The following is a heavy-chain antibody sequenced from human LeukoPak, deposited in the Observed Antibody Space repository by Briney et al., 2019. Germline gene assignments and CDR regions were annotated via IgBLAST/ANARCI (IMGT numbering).Heavy chain of an antibody. J-gene: IGHJ5*02. D-gene: IGHD1-14*01. CDR3: ARMYPTENWFDP. CDR1: GGSISSSNYY. CDR2: IYYSGST. Sequence: PSETLSLTCTVSGGSISSSNYYWGWIRQPPGKGLEWIGSIYYSGSTYYNPSLKSRVTISVDTSKNQFSLKLSSVTAADTAVYYCARMYPTENWFDPWGQGTLVTVSS. V-gene: IGHV4-39*01.